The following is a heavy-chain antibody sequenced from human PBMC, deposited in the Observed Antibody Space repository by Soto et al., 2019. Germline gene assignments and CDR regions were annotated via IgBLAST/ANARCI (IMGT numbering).Heavy chain of an antibody. J-gene: IGHJ4*02. CDR3: AKERSSGWSLDY. CDR1: GFTFSTYA. D-gene: IGHD6-19*01. V-gene: IGHV3-23*01. Sequence: ASLRLSCAASGFTFSTYAMNWVRQAPGKGLEWVSGISGSGDSTYYADSVKGRFTVSRDNSKNTLYLQMNSLRAEDTAVFYCAKERSSGWSLDYWGQGTLVTVSS. CDR2: ISGSGDST.